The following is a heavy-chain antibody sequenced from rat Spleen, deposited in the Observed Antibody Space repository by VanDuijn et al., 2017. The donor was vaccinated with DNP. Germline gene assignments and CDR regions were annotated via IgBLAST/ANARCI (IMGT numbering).Heavy chain of an antibody. V-gene: IGHV5-31*01. J-gene: IGHJ2*01. Sequence: EVQLVETGGGLVQPGRSLKLSCVASGFTLNNYWMTWIRQVPGKGLEWVASVTSSGGSTYHPDSVKGRFTISRDDARNTLYLQMNSLRSEDTATYYCARGGRSYFDYWGQGVMVTVSS. CDR2: VTSSGGST. D-gene: IGHD1-11*01. CDR1: GFTLNNYW. CDR3: ARGGRSYFDY.